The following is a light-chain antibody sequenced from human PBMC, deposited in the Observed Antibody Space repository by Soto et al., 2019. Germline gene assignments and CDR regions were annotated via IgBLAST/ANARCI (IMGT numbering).Light chain of an antibody. Sequence: DIQMTQSPSTLSASVGDRVIITCRASQSLSSWLAWYQQKPGKAPNLLIYKASSLESGVPSRFSGSGSGTEFTLTISSLQPDDFATYYCQQYNSFPYTFGQGTKLEIK. V-gene: IGKV1-5*03. CDR2: KAS. CDR3: QQYNSFPYT. CDR1: QSLSSW. J-gene: IGKJ2*01.